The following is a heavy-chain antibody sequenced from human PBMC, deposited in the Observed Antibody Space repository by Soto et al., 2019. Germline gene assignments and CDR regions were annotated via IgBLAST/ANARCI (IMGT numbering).Heavy chain of an antibody. Sequence: ASVKVSCKASGYTFTGYYIHWVRQAPGQGLEWMGWINPNSGYTNYAQKFQGRVTMTRDTSISTAFMELSRLRSDDTAVFYCATVDVVVGIWFDTWGQGTQVTVSS. D-gene: IGHD3-22*01. J-gene: IGHJ5*02. V-gene: IGHV1-2*02. CDR2: INPNSGYT. CDR3: ATVDVVVGIWFDT. CDR1: GYTFTGYY.